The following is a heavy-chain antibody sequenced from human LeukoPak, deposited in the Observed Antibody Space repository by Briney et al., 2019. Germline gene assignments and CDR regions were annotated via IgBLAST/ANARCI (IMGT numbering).Heavy chain of an antibody. CDR1: GGSMSHYF. J-gene: IGHJ3*02. D-gene: IGHD3-10*01. V-gene: IGHV4-59*08. CDR2: IFYSGST. Sequence: SETLSLTCTVSGGSMSHYFWGLIRQPAGKGLEWIGYIFYSGSTNYNPSLKSRLTISVDTSKNQFSLGLTSMTAADTAVYYCARHEGITVNPFDIWGQGTLVTVSS. CDR3: ARHEGITVNPFDI.